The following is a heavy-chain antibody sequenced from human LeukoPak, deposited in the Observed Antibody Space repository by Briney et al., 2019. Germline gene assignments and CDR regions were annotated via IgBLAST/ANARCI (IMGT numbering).Heavy chain of an antibody. J-gene: IGHJ6*02. V-gene: IGHV4-31*03. CDR1: GGSISSGGYY. D-gene: IGHD2-2*01. CDR3: AGEYQLLFLPYYYYGMDV. CDR2: IYYSGST. Sequence: SQTLSLTCTVSGGSISSGGYYWSWIRQHPGKGLEWIGYIYYSGSTYYNPSLKSRVTISVDTSKNQFSLKLSSVTAADTAVYYCAGEYQLLFLPYYYYGMDVWGQGTTVTVSS.